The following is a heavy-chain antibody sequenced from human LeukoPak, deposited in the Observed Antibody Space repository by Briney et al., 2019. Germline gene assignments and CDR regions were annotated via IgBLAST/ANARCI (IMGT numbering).Heavy chain of an antibody. CDR2: ISATGGTT. CDR1: GLTFSSYG. Sequence: PGGSLRLSCAASGLTFSSYGISWVRQAPGKGLEWVSAISATGGTTYYADSVKGHFTISRDNSKNTVYLQMNSLRAEDTAVYYCARDTRYSSNWILDYWGQGTLVTVSS. CDR3: ARDTRYSSNWILDY. D-gene: IGHD6-13*01. V-gene: IGHV3-23*01. J-gene: IGHJ4*02.